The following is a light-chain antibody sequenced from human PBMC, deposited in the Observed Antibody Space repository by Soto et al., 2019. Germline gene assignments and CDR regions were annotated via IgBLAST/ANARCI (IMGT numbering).Light chain of an antibody. V-gene: IGKV3-15*01. CDR2: DTS. Sequence: EIVMTQSPATLSVSPEERATLSCRASQSVSSNLAWYQQKPGQAPRLLIYDTSTRATGIPARFSGSGSGTEFTLTISSLQSEDFAVYYCHQYNNWMYTFGQGTKLEIK. CDR3: HQYNNWMYT. J-gene: IGKJ2*01. CDR1: QSVSSN.